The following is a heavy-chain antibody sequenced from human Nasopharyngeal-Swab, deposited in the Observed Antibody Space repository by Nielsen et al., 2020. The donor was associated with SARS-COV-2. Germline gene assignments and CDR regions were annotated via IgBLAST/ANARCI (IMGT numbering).Heavy chain of an antibody. CDR2: IWYDGSNK. J-gene: IGHJ4*02. V-gene: IGHV3-33*01. CDR1: GFTFSNYG. CDR3: ARDLGHSGYDLYDY. D-gene: IGHD5-12*01. Sequence: GESLKISCAASGFTFSNYGMHWVRQAPGKGLEWVAVIWYDGSNKYYADSVKGRFTISRDNAKNSLYLQMNSLRAEDTAVYYCARDLGHSGYDLYDYWGQGTLVTVSS.